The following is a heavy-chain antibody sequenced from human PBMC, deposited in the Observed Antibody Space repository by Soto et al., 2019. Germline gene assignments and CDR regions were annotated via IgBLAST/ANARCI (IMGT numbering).Heavy chain of an antibody. Sequence: QHGGSLRLSCAASGFTFDDYAMDWVRQAPGKGLEWVSGISWNSGSIGYADSVKGRFTISRDNAKNSLYLQMNSLRAEDTALYYIEKGQGGLYDYYSVMDFWGKGTTDPVSP. J-gene: IGHJ6*04. D-gene: IGHD3-3*01. CDR3: EKGQGGLYDYYSVMDF. CDR2: ISWNSGSI. CDR1: GFTFDDYA. V-gene: IGHV3-9*01.